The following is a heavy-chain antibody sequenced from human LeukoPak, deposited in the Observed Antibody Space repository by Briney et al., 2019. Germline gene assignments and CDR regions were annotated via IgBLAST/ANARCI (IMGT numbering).Heavy chain of an antibody. CDR2: INTNTGNP. V-gene: IGHV7-4-1*02. D-gene: IGHD3-10*01. J-gene: IGHJ4*02. CDR3: ASINPITDYYGSGRYVY. Sequence: ASVKVSCKASGYTFTSYAMNWVRQAPGQGLEWMGWINTNTGNPTYAQGFTGRFVFSLDTSVSAAYLQISSLKAEDTAVYYCASINPITDYYGSGRYVYWGQGTLVTVSS. CDR1: GYTFTSYA.